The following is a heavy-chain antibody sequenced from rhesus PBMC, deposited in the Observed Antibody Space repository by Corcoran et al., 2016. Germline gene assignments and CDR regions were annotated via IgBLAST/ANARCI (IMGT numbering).Heavy chain of an antibody. CDR1: GYSISSGYG. J-gene: IGHJ4*01. D-gene: IGHD6-25*01. CDR3: ARDWERQPFDY. Sequence: QLQLQESGPGLVKPSETLSLTCAVSGYSISSGYGWSWIRQPPGKGLEWIGYISYSGSPSYNPSLRSRVTISRDTSKNQFSLKLSSVTAADTAVYYGARDWERQPFDYWGQGVLVTVSS. V-gene: IGHV4-122*02. CDR2: ISYSGSP.